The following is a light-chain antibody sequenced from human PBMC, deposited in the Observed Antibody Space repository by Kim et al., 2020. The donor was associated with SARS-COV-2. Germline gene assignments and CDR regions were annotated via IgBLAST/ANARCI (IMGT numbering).Light chain of an antibody. CDR3: CSYAGSYTLV. Sequence: QSALTQPRSVSGSPGQSVTISCTGTSSDVGGYNYVSWYQQHPGKAPKLILYDVSRRPSGVPDCFYGSKSGNTASLTISGLQAEDEADYHCCSYAGSYTLVFGAGTKLTVL. J-gene: IGLJ2*01. CDR2: DVS. CDR1: SSDVGGYNY. V-gene: IGLV2-11*01.